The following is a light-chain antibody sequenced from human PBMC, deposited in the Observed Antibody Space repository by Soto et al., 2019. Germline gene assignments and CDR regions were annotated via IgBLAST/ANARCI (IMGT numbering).Light chain of an antibody. Sequence: EIVMTQSPATLSVSPGERATLSCRASQSVSSNLAWYQQKPGQAPRLLIYGASTRATGIPDRFSGSGSGTEFTLTISRLQSEDFAVYYCQKYNNWPPSTFGQGTKVDIK. CDR1: QSVSSN. CDR2: GAS. J-gene: IGKJ1*01. V-gene: IGKV3-15*01. CDR3: QKYNNWPPST.